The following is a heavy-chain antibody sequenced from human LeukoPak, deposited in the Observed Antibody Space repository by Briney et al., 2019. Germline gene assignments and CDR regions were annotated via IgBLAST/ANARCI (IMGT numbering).Heavy chain of an antibody. V-gene: IGHV4-59*01. J-gene: IGHJ4*02. CDR3: ARDSGHYYDSSGYYDY. CDR2: IYYSGST. CDR1: GGSISSYY. D-gene: IGHD3-22*01. Sequence: PSETLCLICTVSGGSISSYYWSWIRQPPGKGLEWIGYIYYSGSTNYNPSLKSRVTISVDTSKNQFSLKLSSVTAADTAVYYCARDSGHYYDSSGYYDYWGQGTLVTVSS.